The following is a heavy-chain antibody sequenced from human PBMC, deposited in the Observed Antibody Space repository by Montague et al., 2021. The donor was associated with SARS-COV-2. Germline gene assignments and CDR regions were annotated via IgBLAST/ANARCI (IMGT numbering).Heavy chain of an antibody. CDR2: ISHRGNT. Sequence: SETLSLTCTVSGGSIRSSSYYWGWIRQPPGAGLEWIGSISHRGNTYYNPSLRSPVTLSVDTSKNQFSLELISVTAADTAVYYCVRRVTVWYGYAKCVYFDYWGQGLLVTVSA. D-gene: IGHD3-3*01. V-gene: IGHV4-39*01. J-gene: IGHJ4*02. CDR3: VRRVTVWYGYAKCVYFDY. CDR1: GGSIRSSSYY.